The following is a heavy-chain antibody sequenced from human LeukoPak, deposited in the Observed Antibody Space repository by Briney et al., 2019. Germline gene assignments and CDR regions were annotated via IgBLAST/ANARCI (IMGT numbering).Heavy chain of an antibody. CDR2: ISGSGGST. V-gene: IGHV3-23*01. CDR3: AKDRREWLSGFDY. J-gene: IGHJ4*02. CDR1: GFTFSSYA. D-gene: IGHD3-3*01. Sequence: GGSLRLSCAASGFTFSSYAMSWVRQAPGKGLEWVSAISGSGGSTYYADSVKGRFTISRDNSKNTLYLQMNSLRAGDTAVYYCAKDRREWLSGFDYWGQGTLVTASS.